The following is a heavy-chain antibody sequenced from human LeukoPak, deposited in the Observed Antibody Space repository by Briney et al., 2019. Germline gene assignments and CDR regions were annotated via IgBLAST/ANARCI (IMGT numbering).Heavy chain of an antibody. J-gene: IGHJ4*02. CDR1: GFTFSDYY. CDR2: ISSSGSTI. V-gene: IGHV3-11*01. CDR3: AVAATGLFDY. Sequence: GESLKISCAASGFTFSDYYMSWIRQAPGKGLEWVSYISSSGSTIYYADSVKGRFTISRDNAKNSLYLQMNSLRAEDTAVYYCAVAATGLFDYWGQGTLVTVSS. D-gene: IGHD2-15*01.